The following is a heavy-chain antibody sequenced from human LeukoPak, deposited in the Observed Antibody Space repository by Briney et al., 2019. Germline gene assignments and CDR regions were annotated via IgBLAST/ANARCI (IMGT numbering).Heavy chain of an antibody. Sequence: AGGSLRLSCAASGFTFSSYAMSWVRQAPGKGLEWVSTISANGDSTYYADSVKGRFTISRDNSKNTLYLQMNSLRAEDTAVYYCAKVRCSSTSCYPNWFDPWGQGILVTVSS. V-gene: IGHV3-23*01. J-gene: IGHJ5*02. CDR3: AKVRCSSTSCYPNWFDP. CDR1: GFTFSSYA. D-gene: IGHD2-2*01. CDR2: ISANGDST.